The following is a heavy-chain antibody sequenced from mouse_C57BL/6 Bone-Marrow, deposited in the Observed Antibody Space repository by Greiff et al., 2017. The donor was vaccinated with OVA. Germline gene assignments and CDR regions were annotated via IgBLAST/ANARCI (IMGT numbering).Heavy chain of an antibody. Sequence: QVQLQQPGAELVMPGASVKLSCKASGYTFTSYWMHWVKQRPGQGLEWIGEIDPSDSYTNYNQKFKGKSTLTVDKSSSTAYMQLSSLTSEDSAVYDCAREGTYGVAYWGQGTLVTVSA. J-gene: IGHJ3*01. CDR2: IDPSDSYT. D-gene: IGHD1-1*01. CDR1: GYTFTSYW. V-gene: IGHV1-69*01. CDR3: AREGTYGVAY.